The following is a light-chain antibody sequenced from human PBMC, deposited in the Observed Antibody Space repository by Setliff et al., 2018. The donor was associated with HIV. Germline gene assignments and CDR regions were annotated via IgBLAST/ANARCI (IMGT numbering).Light chain of an antibody. CDR3: ATWDDSLNGRV. J-gene: IGLJ3*02. CDR1: ISNIKSNP. V-gene: IGLV1-44*01. Sequence: QSVLTQPPSASGTPGQRVTISCSGSISNIKSNPVNWLQQLPGTAPKLLIYDNNKRPSGVPYRFSGSKSGTSASLAISGLQSEDEADYYCATWDDSLNGRVFGGGTTVTVL. CDR2: DNN.